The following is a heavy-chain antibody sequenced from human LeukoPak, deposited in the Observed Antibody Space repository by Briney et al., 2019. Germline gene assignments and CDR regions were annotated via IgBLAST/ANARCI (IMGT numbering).Heavy chain of an antibody. Sequence: GGSLRLSCAASGFSFSTYAMSWVRQAPGKGLEWVSTISGSTNSTYYADSVKGRFTISRDNSKNRLYLHMNSLRVEDTAMYYCAKDMNYYSFDYWGQGTLVTVSS. V-gene: IGHV3-23*01. CDR1: GFSFSTYA. CDR3: AKDMNYYSFDY. CDR2: ISGSTNST. J-gene: IGHJ4*02. D-gene: IGHD1-7*01.